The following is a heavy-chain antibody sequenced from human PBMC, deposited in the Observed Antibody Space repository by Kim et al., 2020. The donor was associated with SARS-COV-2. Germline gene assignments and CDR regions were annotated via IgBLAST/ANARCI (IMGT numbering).Heavy chain of an antibody. J-gene: IGHJ4*02. CDR3: ARRTAAGSYYFFDY. V-gene: IGHV3-74*01. D-gene: IGHD1-26*01. Sequence: ADSVKGRFTTSRDNAKNTLYLQMNSLRAEDTAVYYCARRTAAGSYYFFDYWGQGTLVTVSS.